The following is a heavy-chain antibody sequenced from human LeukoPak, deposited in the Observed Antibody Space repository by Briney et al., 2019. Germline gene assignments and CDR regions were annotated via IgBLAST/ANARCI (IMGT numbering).Heavy chain of an antibody. CDR2: MSWNSGSI. V-gene: IGHV3-9*01. J-gene: IGHJ2*01. CDR3: AKAPTSRYYDSSGSYWYFDL. D-gene: IGHD3-22*01. CDR1: GFTLDDYA. Sequence: GGSLRLSCTASGFTLDDYAMHWVRHAPGKGLEWVSGMSWNSGSIVYADSVKGRFTISRDNAKNSLYLQMNSLGAEDTALYYCAKAPTSRYYDSSGSYWYFDLWGRGTLVTVSP.